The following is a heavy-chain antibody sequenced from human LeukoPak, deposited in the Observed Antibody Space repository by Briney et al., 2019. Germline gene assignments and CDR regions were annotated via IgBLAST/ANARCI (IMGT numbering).Heavy chain of an antibody. CDR3: ARALGYCSSTSCYTPIDY. CDR2: IYHSGST. D-gene: IGHD2-2*02. J-gene: IGHJ4*02. Sequence: SETLSLTCAVSGYSIRSGYYWGWIRQPPGKGLEWIGSIYHSGSTYYNPSLKSRVTISVDTSENQFSLKLSSVTAADTAVYYCARALGYCSSTSCYTPIDYWGQGTLVTVSS. V-gene: IGHV4-38-2*01. CDR1: GYSIRSGYY.